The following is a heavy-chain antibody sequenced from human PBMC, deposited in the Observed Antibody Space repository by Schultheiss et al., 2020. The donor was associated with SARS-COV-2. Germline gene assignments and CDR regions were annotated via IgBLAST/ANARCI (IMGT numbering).Heavy chain of an antibody. CDR1: GFTFSSYS. Sequence: GGSLRLSCAASGFTFSSYSMNWVRQAPGKGLEWVSSISGTGGGTYYADSVKGRFTISRDNSKNTLYLQVNSLRAEDTAVYYCAREGDTFGGYWGQGTLVTVAS. V-gene: IGHV3-23*01. J-gene: IGHJ4*02. CDR3: AREGDTFGGY. D-gene: IGHD2-21*01. CDR2: ISGTGGGT.